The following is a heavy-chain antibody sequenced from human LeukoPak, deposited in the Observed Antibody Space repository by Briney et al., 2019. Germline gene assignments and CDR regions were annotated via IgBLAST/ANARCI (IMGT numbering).Heavy chain of an antibody. D-gene: IGHD6-13*01. CDR3: AKPSYSSNWNYFDY. J-gene: IGHJ4*02. Sequence: GGSLRLSCAASGFTFSSCAMSWVRQAPGEGLEWVSTISFGGATTYYADSVKGRFTISRDNSKNTLYLQMNSMRAEDTAIYYCAKPSYSSNWNYFDYWGQGTLVTVSS. V-gene: IGHV3-23*01. CDR2: ISFGGATT. CDR1: GFTFSSCA.